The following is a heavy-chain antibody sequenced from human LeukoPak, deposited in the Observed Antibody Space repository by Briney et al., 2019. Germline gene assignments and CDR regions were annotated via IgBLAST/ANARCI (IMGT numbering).Heavy chain of an antibody. D-gene: IGHD3-3*01. J-gene: IGHJ4*02. CDR1: GGSVTSTNW. CDR2: VHLDGRT. CDR3: AREGGFYRPLDY. V-gene: IGHV4-4*02. Sequence: SETLSLTCAVSGGSVTSTNWWTWVRQPPGKGLEWIGEVHLDGRTNYNPSLKSLLIMSVHLPENHISLKLTSVTAADTAVYYCAREGGFYRPLDYSGQGTLVTVSS.